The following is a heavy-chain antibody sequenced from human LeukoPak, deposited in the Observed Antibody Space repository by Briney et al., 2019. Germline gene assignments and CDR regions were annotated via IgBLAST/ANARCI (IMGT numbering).Heavy chain of an antibody. V-gene: IGHV3-64*01. D-gene: IGHD5-24*01. Sequence: GGSLRLSCAASGFTFSSYAMHWVRQAPGKGLEYVSAISSNGDSTYYANSVKGRFTISRDNSKNMLYLQMGCLRAEDMAVYYCARPGRDGYNYDAFDIWGQGTMVTVSS. J-gene: IGHJ3*02. CDR1: GFTFSSYA. CDR2: ISSNGDST. CDR3: ARPGRDGYNYDAFDI.